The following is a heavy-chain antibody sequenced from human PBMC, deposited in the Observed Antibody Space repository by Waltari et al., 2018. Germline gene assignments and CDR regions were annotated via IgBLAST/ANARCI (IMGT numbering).Heavy chain of an antibody. CDR2: IYTSGST. J-gene: IGHJ5*02. D-gene: IGHD6-13*01. CDR1: GGSISSGSYY. CDR3: AREVAAAGTDP. Sequence: QVQLQESGPGLVKPSQTLSLTCTVSGGSISSGSYYWSWIRQPAGKGLEWIGRIYTSGSTNYNPSLKSRVTISVDTSNNQFSLKLSSVTAADTAVYYCAREVAAAGTDPWGQGTLVTVSS. V-gene: IGHV4-61*02.